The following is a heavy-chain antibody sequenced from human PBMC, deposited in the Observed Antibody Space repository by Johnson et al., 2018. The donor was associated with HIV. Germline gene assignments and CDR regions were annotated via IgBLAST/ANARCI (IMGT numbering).Heavy chain of an antibody. Sequence: QVQLVESGGGVVQPGRSLRLSCVASGYSFRNSAMHWVRQAPGKGLEWVAVISYDGNNKYYADSVKGRITISRDNSKNTLYLQMNSLRAEDTAVYYCARTQVVYAHFDIWGQGTMVTVSS. J-gene: IGHJ3*02. CDR2: ISYDGNNK. CDR1: GYSFRNSA. CDR3: ARTQVVYAHFDI. D-gene: IGHD2-8*02. V-gene: IGHV3-30*19.